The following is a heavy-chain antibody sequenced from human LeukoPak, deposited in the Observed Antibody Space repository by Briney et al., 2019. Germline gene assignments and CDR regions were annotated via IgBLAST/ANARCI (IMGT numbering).Heavy chain of an antibody. CDR1: GYTLTELS. V-gene: IGHV1-24*01. CDR3: ARAGYSSSWYPGQRNQNWFDP. J-gene: IGHJ5*02. D-gene: IGHD6-13*01. Sequence: ASVKVSCKVSGYTLTELSMHWVRQAPGKGLEWMGGFDPEDGETIYAQKFQGRVTMTRDMSTSTVYMELSSLRSEDTAVYYCARAGYSSSWYPGQRNQNWFDPWGQGTLVTVSS. CDR2: FDPEDGET.